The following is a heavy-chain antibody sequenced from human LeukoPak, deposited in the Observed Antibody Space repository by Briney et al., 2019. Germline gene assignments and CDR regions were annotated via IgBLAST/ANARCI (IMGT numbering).Heavy chain of an antibody. CDR2: IYYSGST. CDR1: GGSISSGGYS. Sequence: SETLSLTCAVSGGSISSGGYSWSWIRQPPGKGLEWIGYIYYSGSTYYNPSLKSRVTISVDTSKNQFSLKLSSVTAADTAVYYCARGTGIYYGSGSYYYRYFDYWGQGTLVTVSS. V-gene: IGHV4-61*08. J-gene: IGHJ4*02. D-gene: IGHD3-10*01. CDR3: ARGTGIYYGSGSYYYRYFDY.